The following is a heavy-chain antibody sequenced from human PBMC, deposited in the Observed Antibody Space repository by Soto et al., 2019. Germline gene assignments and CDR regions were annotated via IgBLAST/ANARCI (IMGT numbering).Heavy chain of an antibody. J-gene: IGHJ6*02. V-gene: IGHV4-34*12. Sequence: SETLSLTCAVYGGSFSAYYWSWVRQPPGKGLEWIGEIIHSESTKYNPSLKGRATISVDTSKNQFSLKLSSVTAADTAVYYCARQRPTDGRWEFANYYGMDVWGQGTPVTVSS. D-gene: IGHD1-26*01. CDR3: ARQRPTDGRWEFANYYGMDV. CDR2: IIHSEST. CDR1: GGSFSAYY.